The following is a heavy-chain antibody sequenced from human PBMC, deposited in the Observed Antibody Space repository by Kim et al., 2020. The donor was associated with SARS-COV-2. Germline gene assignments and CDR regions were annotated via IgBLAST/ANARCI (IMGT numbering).Heavy chain of an antibody. D-gene: IGHD6-13*01. V-gene: IGHV4-34*01. Sequence: SETLSLTCAVYGGSFSGYYWSWIRQPPGKGLEWIGEINHSGSTNYNPSLKSRVTISVDTSKNQFSLKLSSVTAADTAVYYCARRDSSWYNDAFDIWGQGTMVTVSS. CDR1: GGSFSGYY. J-gene: IGHJ3*02. CDR3: ARRDSSWYNDAFDI. CDR2: INHSGST.